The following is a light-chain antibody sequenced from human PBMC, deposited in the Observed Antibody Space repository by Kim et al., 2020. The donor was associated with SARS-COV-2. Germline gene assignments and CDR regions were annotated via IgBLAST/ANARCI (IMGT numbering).Light chain of an antibody. CDR3: QTWGTGMNWV. CDR1: SGHSRYA. J-gene: IGLJ3*02. V-gene: IGLV4-69*02. CDR2: LNSDGSH. Sequence: SVKLTCTLGSGHSRYAIAWHQQQPEKGPRYLMKLNSDGSHSKGDGIPDRFSGSSSGAERYLTISSLQSEDEADYYCQTWGTGMNWVFGGGTQLTVL.